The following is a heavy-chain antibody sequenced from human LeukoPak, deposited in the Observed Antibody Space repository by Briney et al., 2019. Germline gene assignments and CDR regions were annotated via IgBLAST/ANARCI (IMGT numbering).Heavy chain of an antibody. V-gene: IGHV1-18*01. D-gene: IGHD4-17*01. CDR2: ISTYNGNT. CDR1: GYTFTSYG. Sequence: ASVKVSCKASGYTFTSYGISWVRQAPGQGLEWMGWISTYNGNTNYAQKFQGRVTITADESTSTAYMELSSLRSEDTAVYYCANTLDYGDYNWFDPWGQGTLVTVSS. J-gene: IGHJ5*02. CDR3: ANTLDYGDYNWFDP.